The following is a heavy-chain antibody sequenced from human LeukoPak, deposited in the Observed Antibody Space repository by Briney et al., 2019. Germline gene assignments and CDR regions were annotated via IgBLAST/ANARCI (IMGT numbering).Heavy chain of an antibody. Sequence: ASVKVSCKASGYTFTSYYMHWVRQAPGQGLEWMGIINPSGGSTSYAQKFQGRVTMTRDTSTSTVYMELSSLRSEDTAVYYCARDRGDYYYYYYMDVWGKGTTVTVSS. CDR2: INPSGGST. D-gene: IGHD3-10*01. CDR1: GYTFTSYY. CDR3: ARDRGDYYYYYYMDV. V-gene: IGHV1-46*01. J-gene: IGHJ6*03.